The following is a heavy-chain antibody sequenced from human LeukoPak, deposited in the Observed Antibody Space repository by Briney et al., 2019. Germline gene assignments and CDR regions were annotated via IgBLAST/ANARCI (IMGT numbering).Heavy chain of an antibody. CDR1: GGSISSYY. V-gene: IGHV4-59*01. J-gene: IGHJ6*03. Sequence: SETLSLTCTVSGGSISSYYWSWIRQPPGKGLEWIGYIYYSGSTNYNPSLKSRVTISVDTSKNQFSLKLSSVTAADTAVYYCARVPGVISGYYYYYMDVWGKGTTVTVSS. CDR2: IYYSGST. D-gene: IGHD3-10*01. CDR3: ARVPGVISGYYYYYMDV.